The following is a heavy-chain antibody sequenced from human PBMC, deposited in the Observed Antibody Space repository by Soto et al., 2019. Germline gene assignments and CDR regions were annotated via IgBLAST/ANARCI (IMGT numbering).Heavy chain of an antibody. V-gene: IGHV4-30-4*01. D-gene: IGHD3-22*01. CDR3: ARDPIFYYASSGYGGSYFDY. CDR2: IYHSGST. CDR1: GASVTSDDYY. Sequence: PSETLSLTCAVSGASVTSDDYYWSWIRQPPGKGLEWIGYIYHSGSTYYNPSLKSRVSISIDTSQNPFSLKLTSLTAADTAVYYCARDPIFYYASSGYGGSYFDYWGQGSRVTVSS. J-gene: IGHJ4*02.